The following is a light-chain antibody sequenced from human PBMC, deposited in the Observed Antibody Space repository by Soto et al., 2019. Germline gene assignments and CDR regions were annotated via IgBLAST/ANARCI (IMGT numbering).Light chain of an antibody. Sequence: QSALAQPASVSGSPRLSITISCTGASSDGGGYNYVSWYQERPGKAPNLMIYEVINRPAGVCRRFSGSNSGNAASPTLSRLLSEGEADYYCSSYTDSLTYVFGTGSKVTVL. CDR3: SSYTDSLTYV. CDR1: SSDGGGYNY. J-gene: IGLJ1*01. V-gene: IGLV2-14*01. CDR2: EVI.